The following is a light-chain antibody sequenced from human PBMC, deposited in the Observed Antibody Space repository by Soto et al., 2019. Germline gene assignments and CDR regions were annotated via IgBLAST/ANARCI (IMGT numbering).Light chain of an antibody. J-gene: IGKJ1*01. CDR3: QQSFSTPRT. Sequence: DIQMTQSPSSQSASVGDRVTITCRASQSINSYLNWYQQKPGKAPKLLIYAASSLQSGVPSRFSGSGSETVFTLTITSLQPDDFATYYCQQSFSTPRTFGQGTRVDI. CDR2: AAS. V-gene: IGKV1-39*01. CDR1: QSINSY.